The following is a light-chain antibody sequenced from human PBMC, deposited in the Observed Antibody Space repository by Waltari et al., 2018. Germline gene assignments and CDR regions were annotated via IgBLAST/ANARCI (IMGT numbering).Light chain of an antibody. CDR1: QSIITA. CDR3: QQYNKYPLT. Sequence: DIQMTQSPTTLSACVGDRFTISCRASQSIITASAWYQQKPGKAPRLLVYKVSSLERGVPSRFSGSGSGTEFTRTISSLQADDFVTYFCQQYNKYPLTFGGGTTVEI. CDR2: KVS. V-gene: IGKV1-5*03. J-gene: IGKJ4*01.